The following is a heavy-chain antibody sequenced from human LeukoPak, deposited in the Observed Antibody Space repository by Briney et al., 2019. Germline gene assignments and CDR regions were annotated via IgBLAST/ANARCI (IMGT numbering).Heavy chain of an antibody. V-gene: IGHV3-74*01. CDR3: ARVRSSSWFDY. CDR2: ISSDGTST. J-gene: IGHJ4*02. Sequence: GGSLRLSCSASGFTFSSSSMHWVRRAPGKGLVWASRISSDGTSTNYADSVKGRFIISRDNAKNTLYLQMNSLRAEDTAVYFCARVRSSSWFDYWGQGTLVAVSS. D-gene: IGHD6-13*01. CDR1: GFTFSSSS.